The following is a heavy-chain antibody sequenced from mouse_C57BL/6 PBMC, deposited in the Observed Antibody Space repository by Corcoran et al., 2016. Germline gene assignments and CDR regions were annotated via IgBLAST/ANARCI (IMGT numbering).Heavy chain of an antibody. D-gene: IGHD1-2*01. CDR1: GYTFTTYG. Sequence: QIQLVQSGPELKKPGEIVKISCKASGYTFTTYGMSWVKQAPGKGLKWMGWINTYSGVPTYADDFKGRFAFSLETSASTAYLQINNLKNEDTATYFCAVITTPFDYWGQGTTLTVSS. CDR2: INTYSGVP. J-gene: IGHJ2*01. CDR3: AVITTPFDY. V-gene: IGHV9-3*01.